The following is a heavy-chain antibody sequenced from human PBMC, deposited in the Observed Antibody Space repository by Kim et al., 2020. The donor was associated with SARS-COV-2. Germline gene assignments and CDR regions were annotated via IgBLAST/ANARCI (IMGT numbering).Heavy chain of an antibody. J-gene: IGHJ4*02. CDR1: GFTFSSYG. Sequence: GGSLRLSCAASGFTFSSYGMHWVRQAPGKGLEWVSVISYDGSNKYYADSVKGRFTISRDNSKNTLYLQMNSLGAEDTAVYYCAKDGGTVGGPDYWGQGTLVTVSS. CDR2: ISYDGSNK. D-gene: IGHD6-19*01. V-gene: IGHV3-30*18. CDR3: AKDGGTVGGPDY.